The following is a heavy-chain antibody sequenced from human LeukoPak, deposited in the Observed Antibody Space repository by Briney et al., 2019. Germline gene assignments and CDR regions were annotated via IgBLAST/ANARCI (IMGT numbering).Heavy chain of an antibody. J-gene: IGHJ4*02. V-gene: IGHV4-34*01. CDR1: GGSFSGYY. CDR3: ASSGWYQPSIY. D-gene: IGHD6-19*01. Sequence: SETLSLTCAVYGGSFSGYYWSWIRQPPGKGLEWIGEINHSGSTNYNPSLKSRVTISVDTSKNQFSLKLSSVTAADTAVYYRASSGWYQPSIYWGQGTLVTVSS. CDR2: INHSGST.